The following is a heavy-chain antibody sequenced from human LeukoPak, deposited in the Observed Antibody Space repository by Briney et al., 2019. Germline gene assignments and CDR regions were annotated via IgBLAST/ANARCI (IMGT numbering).Heavy chain of an antibody. Sequence: ASVKVSCKASGYTFTGYYMHWVRQAPGQGLEWVGWINPNSGGTNYAQKFQGRVTMTRDTSISTAYMELSRLRSDDTAVYYCARSSLRGYGSGSYSVDYWGQGTLVTVSS. CDR2: INPNSGGT. V-gene: IGHV1-2*02. D-gene: IGHD3-10*01. CDR1: GYTFTGYY. J-gene: IGHJ4*02. CDR3: ARSSLRGYGSGSYSVDY.